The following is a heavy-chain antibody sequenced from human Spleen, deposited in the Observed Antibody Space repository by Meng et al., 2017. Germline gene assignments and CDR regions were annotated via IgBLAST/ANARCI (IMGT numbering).Heavy chain of an antibody. D-gene: IGHD4-11*01. CDR2: INPGNGNT. J-gene: IGHJ5*02. Sequence: QVQLVQSGAEVKKPGASVKVSCKASGYTFSPYPIHWVRQAPGQGLEWMGWINPGNGNTKYSQKFQGRVTITRDTAASTAYMELHSLGYEDTAVYYCARIQSWGQGTLVTVSS. CDR3: ARIQS. CDR1: GYTFSPYP. V-gene: IGHV1-3*01.